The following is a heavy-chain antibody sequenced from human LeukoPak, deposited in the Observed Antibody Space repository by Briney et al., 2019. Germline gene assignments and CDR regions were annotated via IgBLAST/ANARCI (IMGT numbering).Heavy chain of an antibody. Sequence: GGSLRLSCAASGFTFSSYGMHWVRQAPGKGLEWVAFIQYDGSYKDYGDSVKGRFTISRDNSKNTLYLQMNSLRAEDTAVYYCAKEIDYDSSKYYYYMDVWGKGTTVTISS. J-gene: IGHJ6*03. CDR2: IQYDGSYK. V-gene: IGHV3-30*02. CDR1: GFTFSSYG. D-gene: IGHD3-22*01. CDR3: AKEIDYDSSKYYYYMDV.